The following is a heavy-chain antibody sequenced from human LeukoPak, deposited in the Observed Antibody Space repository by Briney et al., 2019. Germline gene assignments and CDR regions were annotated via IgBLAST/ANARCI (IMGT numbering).Heavy chain of an antibody. CDR3: ARNALGLSY. D-gene: IGHD2-8*01. Sequence: ASVKVSCKASGYTFTSYDINWVRQATGQGLEWMGWMNPNSGNTNYAQKFQGRVTMTRDTSISTAYMELSRMISDDTAIYYCARNALGLSYWGQGTLVTVSS. CDR1: GYTFTSYD. CDR2: MNPNSGNT. V-gene: IGHV1-8*01. J-gene: IGHJ4*02.